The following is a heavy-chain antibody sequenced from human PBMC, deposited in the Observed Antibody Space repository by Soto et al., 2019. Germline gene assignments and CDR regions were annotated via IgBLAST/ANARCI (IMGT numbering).Heavy chain of an antibody. V-gene: IGHV3-23*01. Sequence: PGGSLRLSCSASGFAFSSNAMSWVRQAPGKGLEWVSTIGTSGRDTYYAESVKGRFTISRDNAKNTLELQMSSLRAEDTALYYCAISLIAGTTVAYRGPGTQVTVP. CDR3: AISLIAGTTVAY. CDR2: IGTSGRDT. D-gene: IGHD6-13*01. J-gene: IGHJ4*02. CDR1: GFAFSSNA.